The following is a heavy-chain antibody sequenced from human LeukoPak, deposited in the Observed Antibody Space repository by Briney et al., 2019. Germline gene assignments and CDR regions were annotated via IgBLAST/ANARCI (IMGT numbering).Heavy chain of an antibody. CDR3: ASLEFGY. CDR2: INQDGSEK. D-gene: IGHD3-16*01. CDR1: GFSFNNYW. V-gene: IGHV3-7*01. Sequence: GGSLRLSCAASGFSFNNYWMSWVRQAPGKGLECVANINQDGSEKYYVDSVKGRLTISRDNAKNSLFMHMNSLRAEDTAVYYCASLEFGYWGQGTLVTVSS. J-gene: IGHJ4*02.